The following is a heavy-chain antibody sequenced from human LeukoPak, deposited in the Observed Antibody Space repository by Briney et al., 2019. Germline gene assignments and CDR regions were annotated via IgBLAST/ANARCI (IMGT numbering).Heavy chain of an antibody. J-gene: IGHJ4*02. D-gene: IGHD6-13*01. CDR3: AKSREIAAAGTLDY. Sequence: GGSLRLSCAASGFTFSSYAMSWVRQAPGKGLEWVSAIGGSGGSTYYADSVKGRFTISRDNSKNTLYLQMNSLRAEDTAVYYCAKSREIAAAGTLDYWGQGTLVTVSS. CDR2: IGGSGGST. CDR1: GFTFSSYA. V-gene: IGHV3-23*01.